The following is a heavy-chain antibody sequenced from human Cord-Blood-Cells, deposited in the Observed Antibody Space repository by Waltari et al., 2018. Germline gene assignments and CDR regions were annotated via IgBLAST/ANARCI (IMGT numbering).Heavy chain of an antibody. CDR3: ASTGYSSWYFDY. Sequence: QLQLQESGPGLVKPSETLSRTCTVSGGSISSSSYYWGWIRQPPGKGLEWIGSIYYSGSTYYNPSLKSRVTISVDTSKNQFSLKLSSVTAADTAVYYCASTGYSSWYFDYWGQGTLVTVSS. J-gene: IGHJ4*02. CDR2: IYYSGST. D-gene: IGHD6-13*01. CDR1: GGSISSSSYY. V-gene: IGHV4-39*01.